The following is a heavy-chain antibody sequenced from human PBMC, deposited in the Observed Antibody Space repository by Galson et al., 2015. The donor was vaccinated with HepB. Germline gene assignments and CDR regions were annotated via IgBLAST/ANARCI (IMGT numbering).Heavy chain of an antibody. CDR2: VDSGGST. V-gene: IGHV3-66*01. Sequence: SLRLSCAASGFTVTSNYMTWVRQAPGKGLEWVSGVDSGGSTYYADSEKGRFTISRVNSKNTLYLQMNSPRAEDTAVYYCARDATCSSATSGYRVRAFDIWGHATMVTVSS. J-gene: IGHJ3*02. CDR1: GFTVTSNY. CDR3: ARDATCSSATSGYRVRAFDI. D-gene: IGHD3-22*01.